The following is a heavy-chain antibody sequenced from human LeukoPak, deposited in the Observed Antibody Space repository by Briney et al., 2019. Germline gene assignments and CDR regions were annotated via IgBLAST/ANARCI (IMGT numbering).Heavy chain of an antibody. CDR3: ATDHSSGYRYYYFDY. CDR1: GFTFDDYA. V-gene: IGHV3-43D*03. J-gene: IGHJ4*02. CDR2: ISWDGGST. D-gene: IGHD3-22*01. Sequence: GGSLRLSCAASGFTFDDYAMHWVRQAPGKGLEWVSLISWDGGSTYYADSVKGRFTISRDNSKNSLYLQMNSLRAEDTALYYCATDHSSGYRYYYFDYWGQGTLVTVSS.